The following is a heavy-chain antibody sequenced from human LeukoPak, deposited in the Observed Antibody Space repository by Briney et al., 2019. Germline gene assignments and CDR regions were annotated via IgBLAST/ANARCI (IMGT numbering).Heavy chain of an antibody. CDR2: IIPIFGTA. CDR1: GGTFISYA. J-gene: IGHJ4*02. CDR3: ARERYSGYDLNGFDY. Sequence: GASVKVSCKASGGTFISYAISWVRQAPGQGPEWMGGIIPIFGTANYAQKFQGRVTITADESTSTAYMELSSLRSEDTAVYYCARERYSGYDLNGFDYWGQGTLVTVSP. D-gene: IGHD5-12*01. V-gene: IGHV1-69*13.